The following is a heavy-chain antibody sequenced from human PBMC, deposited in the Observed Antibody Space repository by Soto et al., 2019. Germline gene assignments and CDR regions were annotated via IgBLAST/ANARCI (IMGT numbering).Heavy chain of an antibody. J-gene: IGHJ4*02. CDR2: ISAYNGNT. CDR1: GYTFTSYG. CDR3: AREPYYYDSSGYYPFEY. D-gene: IGHD3-22*01. Sequence: ASVKVSCKASGYTFTSYGISWVRQAPGQGLEWMGWISAYNGNTNYAQKLQGRVTMTTDTSTSTAYMELRSLRSDDTAVYYCAREPYYYDSSGYYPFEYWGQGTLVTVSS. V-gene: IGHV1-18*01.